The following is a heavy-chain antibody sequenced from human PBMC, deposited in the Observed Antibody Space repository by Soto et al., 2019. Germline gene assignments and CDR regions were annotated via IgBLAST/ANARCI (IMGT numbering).Heavy chain of an antibody. D-gene: IGHD5-18*01. V-gene: IGHV1-18*01. CDR1: GYTFYSHS. CDR2: INGDYGNT. CDR3: ARCIQGDYYYGMDV. J-gene: IGHJ6*02. Sequence: ASVKVSCKACGYTFYSHSISWVRQAPGQGLEWMGRINGDYGNTQYAQKFRGRVTMTTDTSTTTVYMELTNLRSDDTAVYYCARCIQGDYYYGMDVWGQGTTVTVSS.